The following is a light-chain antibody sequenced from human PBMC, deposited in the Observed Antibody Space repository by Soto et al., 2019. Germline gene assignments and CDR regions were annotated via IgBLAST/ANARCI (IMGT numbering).Light chain of an antibody. CDR2: GAS. V-gene: IGKV3-15*01. CDR3: QQYFNWPLTWT. J-gene: IGKJ1*01. CDR1: QSVRTN. Sequence: EVVLTQSPATLSVSAGGTVTLSCRASQSVRTNVAWYQQIPGQAPRLLVYGASTRATGVPARFTGSGSGIEFSLTISSLLSEDSAFYYCQQYFNWPLTWTFGQGTKV.